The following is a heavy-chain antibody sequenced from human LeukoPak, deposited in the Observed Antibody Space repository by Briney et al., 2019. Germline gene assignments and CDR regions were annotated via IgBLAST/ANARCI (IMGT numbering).Heavy chain of an antibody. CDR1: GFTFSSYS. CDR2: ISSSSSYI. J-gene: IGHJ4*02. Sequence: GRPLRLSCAASGFTFSSYSMNWVRQAPGKGLEWVSSISSSSSYIYYADSVKGRFTISRDNAKNSLYLQMNSLRAEDTALYHCARGTAAGISDPIDYWGQGTLVTVSS. V-gene: IGHV3-21*04. D-gene: IGHD6-13*01. CDR3: ARGTAAGISDPIDY.